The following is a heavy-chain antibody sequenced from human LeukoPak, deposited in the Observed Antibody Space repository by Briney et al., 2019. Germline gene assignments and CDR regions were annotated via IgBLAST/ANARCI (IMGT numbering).Heavy chain of an antibody. D-gene: IGHD3-9*01. J-gene: IGHJ4*02. CDR2: ISSDGTTT. CDR1: GFTLSKYW. CDR3: ASPGDNYAILGLDY. V-gene: IGHV3-74*01. Sequence: GGSVRLSCAASGFTLSKYWMHWVRQAPGKGLAWVSRISSDGTTTAYADSVKGRFTISRDSAKNMLYLQMNSRRVEDTAMYYCASPGDNYAILGLDYWGQGTLVTVSS.